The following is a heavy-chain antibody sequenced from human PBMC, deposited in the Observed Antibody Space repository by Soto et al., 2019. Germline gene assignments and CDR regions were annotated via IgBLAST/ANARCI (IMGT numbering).Heavy chain of an antibody. Sequence: SETLSLTCTVSGGSISSGDYYWTWIRQPPGKGLEWIGYINYSGSTYYNPSLKSRLTISVDTSRNQFSLNLSSVTAADTAVYYCARGNDFWSGYYTLNYYGVDVWGQGTTVTVSS. CDR2: INYSGST. J-gene: IGHJ6*02. CDR1: GGSISSGDYY. V-gene: IGHV4-30-4*01. CDR3: ARGNDFWSGYYTLNYYGVDV. D-gene: IGHD3-3*01.